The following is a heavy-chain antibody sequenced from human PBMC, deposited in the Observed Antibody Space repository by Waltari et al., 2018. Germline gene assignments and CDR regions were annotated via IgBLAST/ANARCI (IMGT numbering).Heavy chain of an antibody. D-gene: IGHD3-10*01. CDR1: GSPLMSYS. J-gene: IGHJ4*02. CDR3: ARDLGYYGSGSHFDY. CDR2: ISSSSSTI. Sequence: EVQLVGPGGGWLQLGGSRRLSCAASGSPLMSYSLNWVGQAPGKGLEWGSYISSSSSTIYYADSGKGRFTISRDNAKNSLYLQMNSLRAEDTAVYYCARDLGYYGSGSHFDYWGQGTLVTVSS. V-gene: IGHV3-48*01.